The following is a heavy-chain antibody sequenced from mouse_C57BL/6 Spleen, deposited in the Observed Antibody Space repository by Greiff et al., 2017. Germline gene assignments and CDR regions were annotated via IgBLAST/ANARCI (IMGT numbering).Heavy chain of an antibody. CDR3: AKNYYGSSPYYFDY. CDR1: GFTFSDYG. D-gene: IGHD1-1*01. CDR2: ISSGSSTI. V-gene: IGHV5-17*01. J-gene: IGHJ2*01. Sequence: EVQLVESGGGLVKPGGSLKLSCAASGFTFSDYGMHWVRQAPEKGLEWVAYISSGSSTIDYADTVKGRFTIARNNAKNTRFLQMTSLRSVDTAVYYCAKNYYGSSPYYFDYWGQGTTLTVSS.